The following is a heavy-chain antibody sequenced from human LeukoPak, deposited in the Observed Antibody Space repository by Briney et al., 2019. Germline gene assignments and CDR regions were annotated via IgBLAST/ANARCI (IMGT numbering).Heavy chain of an antibody. J-gene: IGHJ6*03. V-gene: IGHV4-34*01. CDR3: ARGLYYYDSSGWARGGYYYYYMDV. CDR1: GGSFSGYY. Sequence: PSETLSLTYAVYGGSFSGYYWSWIRQPPGKGLEWIGEINHSGSTNYNPSLKSRVTISVDTSKNQFSLKLSSVTAADTAVYYCARGLYYYDSSGWARGGYYYYYMDVWGKGTTVTVSS. D-gene: IGHD3-22*01. CDR2: INHSGST.